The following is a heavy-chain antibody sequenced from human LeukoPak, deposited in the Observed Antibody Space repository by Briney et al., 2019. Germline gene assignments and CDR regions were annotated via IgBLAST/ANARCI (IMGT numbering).Heavy chain of an antibody. D-gene: IGHD4-23*01. CDR2: ISSSSSNI. Sequence: GESLKLSCTGSGFTLSSYAMNWVRRAPGHGLEWVSSISSSSSNIYYTDSVKGRFTISRDNAKNSLYLQMNSLRGEDTAVYYCVTDYGGSSGAFDIWGQGTMVTVSS. CDR1: GFTLSSYA. V-gene: IGHV3-21*01. CDR3: VTDYGGSSGAFDI. J-gene: IGHJ3*02.